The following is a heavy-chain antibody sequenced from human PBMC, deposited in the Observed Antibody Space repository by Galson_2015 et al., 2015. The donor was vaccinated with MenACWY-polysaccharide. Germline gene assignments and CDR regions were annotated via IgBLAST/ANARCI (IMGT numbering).Heavy chain of an antibody. D-gene: IGHD3-10*01. Sequence: SLRLTCAASGFTFSDFGMHWVRQAPGKGLEWVAVIWYDGGKKYYADSVKGRFTISRDNSKNTLYLEMNSLRAEDTAVYYCTTITMVIVHEDYWGQGTLVTVSS. V-gene: IGHV3-33*08. CDR3: TTITMVIVHEDY. CDR2: IWYDGGKK. J-gene: IGHJ4*02. CDR1: GFTFSDFG.